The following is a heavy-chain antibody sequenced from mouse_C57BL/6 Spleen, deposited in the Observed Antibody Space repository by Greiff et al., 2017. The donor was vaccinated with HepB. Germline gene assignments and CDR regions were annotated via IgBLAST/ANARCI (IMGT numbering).Heavy chain of an antibody. J-gene: IGHJ2*01. CDR1: GFTFSSYA. CDR2: ISSGGDYI. V-gene: IGHV5-9-1*02. D-gene: IGHD1-1*01. Sequence: EVQGVESGEGLVKPGGSLKLSCAASGFTFSSYAMSWVRQTPEKGLEWVAYISSGGDYIYYADTVKGRFTISRDNARNTLYLQMSSLKSEDTAMYYCTTVVAGFDYWGQGTTLTVSS. CDR3: TTVVAGFDY.